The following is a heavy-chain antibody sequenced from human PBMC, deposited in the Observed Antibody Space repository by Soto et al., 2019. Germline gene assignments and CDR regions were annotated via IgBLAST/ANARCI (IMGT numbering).Heavy chain of an antibody. Sequence: PGGSLRLSCAASGFTFSSYSMSWVRQAPGKGLEWVSGFRGSGDDGTTYYADSVKGRFTISRDNSKNTVYLQMNDLRVEDAAEYFCAKDSWAIFGVPAGEYYAMDVWGQGTTVTVSS. CDR1: GFTFSSYS. J-gene: IGHJ6*02. CDR3: AKDSWAIFGVPAGEYYAMDV. V-gene: IGHV3-23*01. CDR2: FRGSGDDGTT. D-gene: IGHD3-3*01.